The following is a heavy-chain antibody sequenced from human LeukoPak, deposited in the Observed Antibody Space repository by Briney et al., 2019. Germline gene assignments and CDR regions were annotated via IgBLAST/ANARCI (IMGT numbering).Heavy chain of an antibody. Sequence: SETLSLTCTVSGGSISTYSWSWIRQPPGKGLEWIGYIYYSGSTNYNPSLKSRVTISVDTSKNQFSLKLSSVAAADTAVYYCARRDSSGFYPDAFDIWGQGTMVTVSS. CDR1: GGSISTYS. D-gene: IGHD3-22*01. J-gene: IGHJ3*02. V-gene: IGHV4-59*01. CDR2: IYYSGST. CDR3: ARRDSSGFYPDAFDI.